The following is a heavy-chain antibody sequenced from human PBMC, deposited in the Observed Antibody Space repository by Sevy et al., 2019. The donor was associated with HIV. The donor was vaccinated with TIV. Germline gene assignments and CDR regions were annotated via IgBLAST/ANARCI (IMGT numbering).Heavy chain of an antibody. D-gene: IGHD3-10*02. Sequence: GGSLRLSCAASGFTFSSYAMSWVRQAPAKGLEWVSTFSFGCGKINYADSVKGRFTISRDNSKNTLYLQMHSLRAEDTAVYYCAREGCSKPHDYWGQGTLVTVSS. CDR2: FSFGCGKI. CDR1: GFTFSSYA. V-gene: IGHV3-23*01. J-gene: IGHJ4*02. CDR3: AREGCSKPHDY.